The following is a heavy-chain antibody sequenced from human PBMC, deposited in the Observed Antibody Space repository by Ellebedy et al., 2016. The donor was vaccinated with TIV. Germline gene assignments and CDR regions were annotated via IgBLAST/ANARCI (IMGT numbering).Heavy chain of an antibody. V-gene: IGHV1-18*04. D-gene: IGHD1-1*01. CDR2: ISGPNGNT. CDR3: ARSQYLLVFNDAFDI. CDR1: GYTFSSYG. Sequence: AASVKVSCQSSGYTFSSYGISWARQAPGQGLEWMGWISGPNGNTKSAQSFQDRLTMTTDTSTTTTYMELRGLRSDDTAVYYCARSQYLLVFNDAFDIWGQGTMVTVSS. J-gene: IGHJ3*02.